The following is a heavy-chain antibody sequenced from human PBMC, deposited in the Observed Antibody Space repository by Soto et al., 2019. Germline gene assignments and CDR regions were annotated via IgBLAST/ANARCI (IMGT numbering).Heavy chain of an antibody. CDR1: GGTFSSYA. V-gene: IGHV1-69*13. J-gene: IGHJ6*04. CDR3: AAMSLVKQWLACCYYYGMDV. CDR2: IIPIFGTV. D-gene: IGHD6-19*01. Sequence: SVKVSCKASGGTFSSYAISWVRQAPGQGLEWMGGIIPIFGTVNYAQKFQGRGTITADESTSTAYMELSSLRSEDTAVYYCAAMSLVKQWLACCYYYGMDVWGRGTTVTVSS.